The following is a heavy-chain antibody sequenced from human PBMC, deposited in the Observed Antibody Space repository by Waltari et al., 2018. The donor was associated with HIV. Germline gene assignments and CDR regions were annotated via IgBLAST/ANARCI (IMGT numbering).Heavy chain of an antibody. J-gene: IGHJ5*02. CDR1: GGSISSSSYY. D-gene: IGHD3-10*01. CDR3: ARHRVWFRELFGWFDP. V-gene: IGHV4-39*01. CDR2: IYYSGST. Sequence: QLQLQESGPGLVKPSETLSLTCTVSGGSISSSSYYWGWIRQPPGKGLEWIGSIYYSGSTYYNPSLKSRFTISVDTSKNQFSLKLSSVTAADTAVYYCARHRVWFRELFGWFDPWGQGTLVTVSS.